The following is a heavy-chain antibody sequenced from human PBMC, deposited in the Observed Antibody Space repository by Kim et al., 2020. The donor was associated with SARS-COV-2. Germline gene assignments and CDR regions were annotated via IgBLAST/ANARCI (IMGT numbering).Heavy chain of an antibody. V-gene: IGHV4-59*01. Sequence: SETLSLTCTVSGGSISSYYWSWIRQPPGKGLEWIGYIYYSGSTNYNPSLKSRVTISVGTSKNQFSLKLSSVTAADTAVYYCARDRIAVAGNYGMDVWGEGTTVTVSS. CDR3: ARDRIAVAGNYGMDV. J-gene: IGHJ6*04. CDR1: GGSISSYY. CDR2: IYYSGST. D-gene: IGHD6-19*01.